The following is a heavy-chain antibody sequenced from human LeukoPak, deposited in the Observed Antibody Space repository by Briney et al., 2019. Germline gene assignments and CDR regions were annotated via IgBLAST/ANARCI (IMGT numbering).Heavy chain of an antibody. J-gene: IGHJ5*02. V-gene: IGHV4-4*07. CDR1: GGSISSYY. CDR3: ARGKYYYNSDSSYRYFDP. Sequence: SETLSLTCIVSGGSISSYYWSWIRQPAGKGLEWIGRIYTTGNTNYNPSLKSRVTMSIDTSKKQFSLKLSSVTAADTAVYYCARGKYYYNSDSSYRYFDPWGQGTLVTVSS. D-gene: IGHD3-22*01. CDR2: IYTTGNT.